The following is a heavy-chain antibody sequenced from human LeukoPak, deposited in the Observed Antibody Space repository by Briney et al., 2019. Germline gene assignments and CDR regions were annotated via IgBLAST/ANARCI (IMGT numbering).Heavy chain of an antibody. D-gene: IGHD6-13*01. Sequence: GGSLRLSCAASGFTFSSYSMNWVRQAPGKGLEWVSSISSSSSYIYYADSVKGRFTISRDNAKNSLYLQMNSLRAEDTAVYYCARVQKGIAAAGTGGGWFEPWGQGTLVTVS. CDR1: GFTFSSYS. V-gene: IGHV3-21*04. CDR2: ISSSSSYI. CDR3: ARVQKGIAAAGTGGGWFEP. J-gene: IGHJ5*02.